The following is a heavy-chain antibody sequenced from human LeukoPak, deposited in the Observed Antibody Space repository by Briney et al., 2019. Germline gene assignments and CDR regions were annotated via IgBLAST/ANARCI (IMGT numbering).Heavy chain of an antibody. V-gene: IGHV4-59*08. J-gene: IGHJ4*02. CDR1: GDSLSLYY. CDR3: AACRIEPVDKSVDY. D-gene: IGHD2-2*01. Sequence: PSETLSLTCTVSGDSLSLYYWSWIRQPPGKGLEWIGNIEYSGITNYNPALKSRVTQLVDTSKNQFSLKLYSVTAADTATYYCAACRIEPVDKSVDYWGQGTLVTVSP. CDR2: IEYSGIT.